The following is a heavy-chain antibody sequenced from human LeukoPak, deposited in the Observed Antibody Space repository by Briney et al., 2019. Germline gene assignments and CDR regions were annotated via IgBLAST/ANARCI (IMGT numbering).Heavy chain of an antibody. Sequence: GGSLRLSCAASGFTVSSNYMSWVRQTPGKGLEWVSATVGSGPDTYHADSVKGRFTVSRDNSRNTLYLQMNSLRVEDTAVYYCTKAPLRSCTGAFCYPLDYWGQGTLVTVSS. CDR1: GFTVSSNY. J-gene: IGHJ4*02. CDR2: TVGSGPDT. CDR3: TKAPLRSCTGAFCYPLDY. D-gene: IGHD2-8*02. V-gene: IGHV3-23*01.